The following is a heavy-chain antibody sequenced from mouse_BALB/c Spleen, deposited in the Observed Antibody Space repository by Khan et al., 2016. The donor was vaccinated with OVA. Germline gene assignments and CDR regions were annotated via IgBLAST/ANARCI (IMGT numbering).Heavy chain of an antibody. Sequence: EVQLQESGPGLVKPSQSLSLTCTVTGYSITSGYAWNWIRQFPENKLEWMGYISYSGVTSYTPSLKSRISITRDTSKNQFFLQLTSVTTEDTATYYCARWNYYGYYFDYWGQGTTLTVSS. CDR3: ARWNYYGYYFDY. V-gene: IGHV3-2*02. CDR1: GYSITSGYA. CDR2: ISYSGVT. D-gene: IGHD1-1*01. J-gene: IGHJ2*01.